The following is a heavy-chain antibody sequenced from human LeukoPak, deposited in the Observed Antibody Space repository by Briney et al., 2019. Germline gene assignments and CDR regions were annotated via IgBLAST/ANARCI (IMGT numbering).Heavy chain of an antibody. J-gene: IGHJ4*02. V-gene: IGHV3-7*03. CDR3: ARWGSGSY. CDR1: GFTFSNFW. Sequence: GGSLRLSCAASGFTFSNFWMNWVRQAPGKGLEWVANINPDGSGKSYVDSVKGRFDISRDNAENLLFLHMNSLRVDDTAVYFCARWGSGSYWGQGTLVTVSS. D-gene: IGHD7-27*01. CDR2: INPDGSGK.